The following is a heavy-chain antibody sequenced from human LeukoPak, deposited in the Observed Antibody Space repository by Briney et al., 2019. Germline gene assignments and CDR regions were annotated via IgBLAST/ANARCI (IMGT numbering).Heavy chain of an antibody. J-gene: IGHJ6*02. CDR3: ARGLAAAAWGYYYYYGMDV. CDR2: ISFSGDNS. CDR1: GFNFRDAA. Sequence: GGSLRLSCAASGFNFRDAAMTWVRQAPGKGLEWVSLISFSGDNSYYADSVKGRFTISRDNSKNTLYLQMNSLRAEDTAVYYCARGLAAAAWGYYYYYGMDVWGQGTTVTVSS. V-gene: IGHV3-23*01. D-gene: IGHD6-13*01.